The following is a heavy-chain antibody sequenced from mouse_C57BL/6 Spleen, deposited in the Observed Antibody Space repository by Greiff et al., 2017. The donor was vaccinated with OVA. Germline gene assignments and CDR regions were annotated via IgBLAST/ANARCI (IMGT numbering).Heavy chain of an antibody. J-gene: IGHJ3*01. V-gene: IGHV1-50*01. Sequence: QVQLKQSGAELVKPGASVKLSCKASGYTFTSYWMQWVKQRPGQGLEWIGEIDPSDSYTNYNQKFKGKATLTVDTSSSTAYMQLSSLTSEDSAVYYCARGEESYGNYEAYWGQGTLVTVSA. CDR3: ARGEESYGNYEAY. CDR1: GYTFTSYW. D-gene: IGHD2-1*01. CDR2: IDPSDSYT.